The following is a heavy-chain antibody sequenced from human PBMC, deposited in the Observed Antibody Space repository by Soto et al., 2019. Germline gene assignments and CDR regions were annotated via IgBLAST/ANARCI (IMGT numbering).Heavy chain of an antibody. Sequence: GGSLRLSCAASGFTFSSYGMHWVRQAPGKGLEWVAVIWYDGSNKYYADSVKGRFTISRDNSKNTLYLQMNSLRAEDTAVYYCASVTTPDGYCSSTSCYWFDYYYGMDVWGQGTTVTVSS. CDR3: ASVTTPDGYCSSTSCYWFDYYYGMDV. D-gene: IGHD2-2*03. V-gene: IGHV3-33*01. CDR1: GFTFSSYG. J-gene: IGHJ6*02. CDR2: IWYDGSNK.